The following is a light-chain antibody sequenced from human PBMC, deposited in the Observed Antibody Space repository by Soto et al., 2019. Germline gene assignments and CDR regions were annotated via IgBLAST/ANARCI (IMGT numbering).Light chain of an antibody. CDR1: QSVSNY. J-gene: IGKJ4*01. Sequence: EIVLTQSPATLSLSPGERATLSCRASQSVSNYLAWYQQKPGQPPRLLIYDSFNRATGIPSRFSGSGSGTDFTLTITSLEPEDFAIYYCQPRSNWPLTFGGGTKVELK. V-gene: IGKV3-11*01. CDR2: DSF. CDR3: QPRSNWPLT.